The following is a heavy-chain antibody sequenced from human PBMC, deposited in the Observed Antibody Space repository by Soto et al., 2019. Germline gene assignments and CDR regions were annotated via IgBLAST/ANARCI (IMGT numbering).Heavy chain of an antibody. V-gene: IGHV1-18*01. CDR2: ISAYNGNT. D-gene: IGHD3-3*01. Sequence: QVPLVQSGAEVKKPGASVKVSCKASGYTFTSYGISWVRQAPGQGLEWMGWISAYNGNTNYAQKLQGRVTMTTDTSTSTAYMELRSLRSDDTAVYYCARDPYYDFWSGYDWFDPWGQGTLVTVSS. CDR3: ARDPYYDFWSGYDWFDP. CDR1: GYTFTSYG. J-gene: IGHJ5*02.